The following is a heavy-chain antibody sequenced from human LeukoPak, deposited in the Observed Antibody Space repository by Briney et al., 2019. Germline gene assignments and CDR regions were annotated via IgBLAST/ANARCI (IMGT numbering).Heavy chain of an antibody. D-gene: IGHD6-13*01. CDR2: IYYSGST. V-gene: IGHV4-31*03. CDR3: ARHRSYSSSWYGMNWFDP. J-gene: IGHJ5*02. CDR1: GGSISSGGYY. Sequence: SETLSLTCTVSGGSISSGGYYWSWIRQHPGKGLEWIGYIYYSGSTYYNPSLKSRVTISVDTSKNQFSLKLSSVTAADTAVYYCARHRSYSSSWYGMNWFDPWGQGTLVTVSS.